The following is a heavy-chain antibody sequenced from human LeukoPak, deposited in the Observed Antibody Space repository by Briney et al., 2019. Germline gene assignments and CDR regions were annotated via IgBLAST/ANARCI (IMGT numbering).Heavy chain of an antibody. V-gene: IGHV4-59*01. Sequence: SETLSLTCTVSGGSLSTYYWSWIRQPPGNGLDWMGYIYYTGSTNYNPSLKSRVTISVDTSKNQFSLNLNSVTAADTAVYYCARASGGYYNNWFDPWGQGTLVTVSS. CDR2: IYYTGST. D-gene: IGHD3-22*01. CDR3: ARASGGYYNNWFDP. CDR1: GGSLSTYY. J-gene: IGHJ5*02.